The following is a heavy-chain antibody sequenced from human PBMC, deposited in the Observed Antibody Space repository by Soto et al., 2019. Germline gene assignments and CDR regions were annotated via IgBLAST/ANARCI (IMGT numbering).Heavy chain of an antibody. Sequence: QVKLEESGPGLVRPSETLSLTCTVSGVSISHYYWRWIRQPPGKGLEWTGNIYYSGTTSYSPSLKSRLTISADTSKSQFSLNLYSVTAANPAVYYCARRGYFGDFFDYWGQGTLFSVSS. CDR1: GVSISHYY. V-gene: IGHV4-59*08. CDR2: IYYSGTT. CDR3: ARRGYFGDFFDY. J-gene: IGHJ4*02. D-gene: IGHD6-13*01.